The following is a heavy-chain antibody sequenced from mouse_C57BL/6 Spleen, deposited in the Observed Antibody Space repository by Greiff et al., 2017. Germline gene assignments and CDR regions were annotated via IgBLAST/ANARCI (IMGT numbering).Heavy chain of an antibody. CDR1: GYTFTDYN. D-gene: IGHD1-1*01. CDR2: INPNNGGT. V-gene: IGHV1-18*01. Sequence: DVQLQESGPELVKPGASVKIPCKASGYTFTDYNMDWVKQSHGKSLEWIGDINPNNGGTIYNQKFKGKATLTVDKSSSTAYMELRSQTSEDIAVYYWARRFNYDGSSEGWYFDVWGTGTTVTVSS. J-gene: IGHJ1*03. CDR3: ARRFNYDGSSEGWYFDV.